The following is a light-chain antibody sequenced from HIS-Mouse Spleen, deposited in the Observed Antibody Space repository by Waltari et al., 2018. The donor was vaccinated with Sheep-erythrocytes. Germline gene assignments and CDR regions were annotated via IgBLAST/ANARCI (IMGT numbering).Light chain of an antibody. Sequence: QSALTQPASVSGSPGQSIPISCTGTSSDVGGYNSVSWYHQHPGKAPKLMIYEVSNRPSGVSNRFSGSKSGNTASLTISGLQAEDEADYYCSSYTSSSTQVFGGGTKLTVL. J-gene: IGLJ2*01. V-gene: IGLV2-14*01. CDR1: SSDVGGYNS. CDR2: EVS. CDR3: SSYTSSSTQV.